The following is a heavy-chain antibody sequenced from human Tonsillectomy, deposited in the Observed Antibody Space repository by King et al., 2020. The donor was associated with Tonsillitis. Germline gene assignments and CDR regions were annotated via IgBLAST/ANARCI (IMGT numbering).Heavy chain of an antibody. CDR2: IIPIFGTA. CDR1: GGTFSSYA. V-gene: IGHV1-69*12. Sequence: QLVQSGAEVKKPGSSAKVSCKASGGTFSSYAISWVRQAPGQGLEWMGGIIPIFGTANYAQKFQGRVTITADESTSTAHLELSSLISEDTAVYYCSRGVGYGDYYSFDIWGQGTMVTVSS. J-gene: IGHJ3*02. CDR3: SRGVGYGDYYSFDI. D-gene: IGHD4-17*01.